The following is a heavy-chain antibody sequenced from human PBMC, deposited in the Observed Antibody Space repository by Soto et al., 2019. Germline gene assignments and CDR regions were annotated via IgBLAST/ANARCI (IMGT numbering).Heavy chain of an antibody. CDR2: IYYSGST. CDR1: GGSISSGDYY. V-gene: IGHV4-61*08. Sequence: SETLSLTCTVSGGSISSGDYYWSWIRQPPGKGLEWIGYIYYSGSTNYNPSLKSRVTISVDTSKNQFSLKLSSVTAADTAVYYCARPYCSGGSCYWFDPWGQGTLVTVPQ. J-gene: IGHJ5*02. D-gene: IGHD2-15*01. CDR3: ARPYCSGGSCYWFDP.